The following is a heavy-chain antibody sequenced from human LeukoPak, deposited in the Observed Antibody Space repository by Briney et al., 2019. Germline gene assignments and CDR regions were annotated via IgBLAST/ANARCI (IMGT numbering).Heavy chain of an antibody. D-gene: IGHD2-2*01. CDR1: GYTFTSYG. V-gene: IGHV1-18*01. CDR2: LSAYNGNT. Sequence: GASVKLSCKASGYTFTSYGISWVRQAPGQGLEWMVCLSAYNGNTNYAQKLQGRVTMTTDTSTSTAYMELRRLRSDDTAVDYCARDNRYCSSTSCYIKTRNNYYYYGMDVWGQGTTVTVSS. CDR3: ARDNRYCSSTSCYIKTRNNYYYYGMDV. J-gene: IGHJ6*02.